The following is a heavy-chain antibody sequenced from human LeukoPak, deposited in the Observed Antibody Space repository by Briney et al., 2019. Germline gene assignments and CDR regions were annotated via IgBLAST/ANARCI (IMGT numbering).Heavy chain of an antibody. CDR2: INHSGST. Sequence: PSETLSLTCAVYGGSFSGYYWIWIRQPPGKGLEWIGEINHSGSTNYNPSLKSRVTISVDTSKNRFSLKLSSVTAADTAVYYCAIATEGWFDPWGQGTLVTVSS. CDR1: GGSFSGYY. V-gene: IGHV4-34*01. D-gene: IGHD1-26*01. CDR3: AIATEGWFDP. J-gene: IGHJ5*02.